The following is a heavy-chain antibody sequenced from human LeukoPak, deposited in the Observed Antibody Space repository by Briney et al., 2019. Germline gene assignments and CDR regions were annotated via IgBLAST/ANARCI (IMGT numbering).Heavy chain of an antibody. J-gene: IGHJ4*02. CDR2: IYYSGST. Sequence: PSQTLSLTCTVSGGSISSGDYYWSWIRQPPGKGLEWIGYIYYSGSTSYNPSLKSRLTMSVDTSKNQYSLKLSSVSAADTGVYYCARGPNYVRESYRYFDYWGQGTLVTVSS. CDR3: ARGPNYVRESYRYFDY. CDR1: GGSISSGDYY. V-gene: IGHV4-30-4*01. D-gene: IGHD3-16*02.